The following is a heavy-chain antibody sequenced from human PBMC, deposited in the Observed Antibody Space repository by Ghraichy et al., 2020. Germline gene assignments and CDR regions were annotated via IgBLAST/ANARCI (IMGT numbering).Heavy chain of an antibody. CDR1: GFTFSSYT. CDR3: AREGSNTEEEGIGLPGT. V-gene: IGHV3-23*01. J-gene: IGHJ5*02. Sequence: GGSLRLSCAASGFTFSSYTMTWVRQAPGKGLEWVSIINANSDTTYYAESVKGRFTISRDNSKNTLYLQMDSLRFEDTAVYYCAREGSNTEEEGIGLPGTCGLGTLVAVSS. CDR2: INANSDTT. D-gene: IGHD3-10*01.